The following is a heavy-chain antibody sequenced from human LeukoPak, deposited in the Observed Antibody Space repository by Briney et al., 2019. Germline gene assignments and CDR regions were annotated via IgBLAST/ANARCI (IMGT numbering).Heavy chain of an antibody. V-gene: IGHV4-34*10. J-gene: IGHJ3*02. CDR3: VREDAATGAFDN. Sequence: SETLSLTCAVYGGSFSGYYWSWIRQPPGKGLEWIGEINHSGSTNYNPSLKSRITMSIDTSKNQFSLNLSSVTAADTAVYYCVREDAATGAFDNWGQGTMVTVS. CDR2: INHSGST. CDR1: GGSFSGYY.